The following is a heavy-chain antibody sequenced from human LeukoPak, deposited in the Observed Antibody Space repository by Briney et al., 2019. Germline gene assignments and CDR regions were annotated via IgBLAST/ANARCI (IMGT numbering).Heavy chain of an antibody. CDR3: AKGPLIEVAGTTWDY. Sequence: ASVKVSCKASGYTFTSYYMHWVRQAPGQGLEWMGIINPSGGSTSYAQKFQGRVSMTRDTSTSTVYMELSSLRSEDTAVYYCAKGPLIEVAGTTWDYWGQGTLVTVSS. D-gene: IGHD6-19*01. J-gene: IGHJ4*02. CDR1: GYTFTSYY. V-gene: IGHV1-46*01. CDR2: INPSGGST.